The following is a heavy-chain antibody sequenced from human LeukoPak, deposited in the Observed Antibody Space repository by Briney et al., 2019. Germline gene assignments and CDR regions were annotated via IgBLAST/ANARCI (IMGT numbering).Heavy chain of an antibody. CDR1: GGTFSSYA. V-gene: IGHV1-69*04. Sequence: ASVKVSCKASGGTFSSYAISWVRQAPGQGLEWMGRIIPILGIANYAQKFQGRVTITADKSTSTAYMELSSLRSEDTAVYYCARDSGWSSTGDYWGQGTLVTVSS. J-gene: IGHJ4*02. D-gene: IGHD6-19*01. CDR3: ARDSGWSSTGDY. CDR2: IIPILGIA.